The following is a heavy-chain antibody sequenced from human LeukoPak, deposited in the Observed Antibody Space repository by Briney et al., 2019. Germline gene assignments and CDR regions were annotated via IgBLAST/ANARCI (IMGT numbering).Heavy chain of an antibody. CDR1: GYSFILYG. D-gene: IGHD3-10*01. CDR2: ISTSTGDT. J-gene: IGHJ6*03. Sequence: GASVKVSCKTSGYSFILYGISWVRQAPGQGPEWMGWISTSTGDTKYTQKFQGRVTLTTDTSTSTAYMELSSLRSDDTAVYYCARAVGSGSFQTYYYYMDVWGKGTTVTISS. CDR3: ARAVGSGSFQTYYYYMDV. V-gene: IGHV1-18*01.